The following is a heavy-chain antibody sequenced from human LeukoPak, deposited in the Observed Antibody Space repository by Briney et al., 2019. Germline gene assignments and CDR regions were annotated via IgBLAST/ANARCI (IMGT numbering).Heavy chain of an antibody. CDR2: INPNSGGT. CDR3: ARPYCNVRACHDYFDY. J-gene: IGHJ4*02. V-gene: IGHV1-2*02. D-gene: IGHD2/OR15-2a*01. Sequence: GASVKVSCKASGYTFTGYYMHWVRQAPGQGLEWMGWINPNSGGTNYAQKFQGRVTMTRDTSISTAYMELSRLRSDDTAVYYCARPYCNVRACHDYFDYWGQGTLVTVSS. CDR1: GYTFTGYY.